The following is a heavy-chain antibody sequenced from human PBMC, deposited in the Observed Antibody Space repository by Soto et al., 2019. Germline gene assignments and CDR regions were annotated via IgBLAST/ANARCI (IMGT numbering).Heavy chain of an antibody. CDR1: GFTCDDYA. CDR2: ISWNSDKK. V-gene: IGHV3-9*01. CDR3: VKADSGWTSYGMDV. J-gene: IGHJ6*02. Sequence: LRLSFAASGFTCDDYAMHSVRQVPGEGLEWAAGISWNSDKKGYAASVQGRFTISRDTDKNALYLQMNSLRPEETALYYCVKADSGWTSYGMDVWGRGTTVTVSS. D-gene: IGHD6-25*01.